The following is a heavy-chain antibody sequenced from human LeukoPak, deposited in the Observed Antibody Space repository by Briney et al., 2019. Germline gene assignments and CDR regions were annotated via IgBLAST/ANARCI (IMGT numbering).Heavy chain of an antibody. CDR3: AKARGVWLPNGGYYMDV. D-gene: IGHD3-9*01. V-gene: IGHV3-23*01. CDR2: ISGSGGST. Sequence: GGSLRLSCAASGFTFSSYAMSWVRQAPRKGLECVSAISGSGGSTYYADSVKGRFTISRDNSKNTLYLQMNSLRAEDTAVYYCAKARGVWLPNGGYYMDVWGTGTTVTVSS. CDR1: GFTFSSYA. J-gene: IGHJ6*03.